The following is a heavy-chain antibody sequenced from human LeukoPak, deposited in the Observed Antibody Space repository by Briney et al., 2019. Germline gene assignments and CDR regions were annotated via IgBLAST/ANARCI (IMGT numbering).Heavy chain of an antibody. J-gene: IGHJ3*02. CDR1: GYSISSGYY. CDR2: IYHSGST. D-gene: IGHD4-23*01. V-gene: IGHV4-38-2*02. Sequence: SETLSLTCTVSGYSISSGYYWGWIRQPPGKGLEWIGNIYHSGSTYYNPSLKSRVTISVDTSKNQFSLKLSSVTAADTAVYYCARGRPPTTGVHAFDIWGQGTMVTVSS. CDR3: ARGRPPTTGVHAFDI.